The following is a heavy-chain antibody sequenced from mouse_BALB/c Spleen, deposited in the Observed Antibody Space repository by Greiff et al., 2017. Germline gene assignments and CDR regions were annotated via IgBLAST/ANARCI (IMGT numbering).Heavy chain of an antibody. J-gene: IGHJ4*01. V-gene: IGHV1-69*01. Sequence: VQLQQPGAELVMPGASVKMSCKASGYTFTDYWMHWVKQRPGQGLEWIGAIDTSDSYTSYNQKFKGKATLTVDESSSTAYMQLSSLTSEDSAVYYCARYGTAMDYWGQGTSVTVSS. CDR3: ARYGTAMDY. D-gene: IGHD4-1*01. CDR2: IDTSDSYT. CDR1: GYTFTDYW.